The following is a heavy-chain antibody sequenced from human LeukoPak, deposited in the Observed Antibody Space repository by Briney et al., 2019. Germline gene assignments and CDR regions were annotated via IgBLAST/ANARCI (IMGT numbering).Heavy chain of an antibody. Sequence: GGSLRLSCVASGFCFTNAWMSWVRQAPGKGLEWVGRIKSKSDGWTPDYAAPVRGRFTISRDDSRNTLYLQMNSLNTEDTAVYYCTVDNDIVTGYYRGAFDIWGQGTKVTVSS. J-gene: IGHJ3*02. CDR1: GFCFTNAW. D-gene: IGHD3-9*01. CDR3: TVDNDIVTGYYRGAFDI. V-gene: IGHV3-15*01. CDR2: IKSKSDGWTP.